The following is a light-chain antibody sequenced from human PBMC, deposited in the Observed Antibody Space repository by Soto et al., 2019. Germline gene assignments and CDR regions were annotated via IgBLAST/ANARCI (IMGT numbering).Light chain of an antibody. CDR2: DVT. CDR1: SSDVGSFDY. J-gene: IGLJ2*01. Sequence: QSALTQPASVSESPGQSISFSCTGSSSDVGSFDYVSWYQHHPGEAPKLIIYDVTNRPSGVSNRFSGSKSGNTASLTIAGLQAEDEADYYCSSYTSSGTHVVFGGGTKLTVL. CDR3: SSYTSSGTHVV. V-gene: IGLV2-14*03.